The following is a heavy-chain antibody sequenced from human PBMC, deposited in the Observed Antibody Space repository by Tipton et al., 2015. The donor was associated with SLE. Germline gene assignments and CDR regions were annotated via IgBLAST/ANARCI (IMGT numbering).Heavy chain of an antibody. V-gene: IGHV3-74*01. D-gene: IGHD6-19*01. CDR2: INSDGSST. CDR1: GFTFSSYW. Sequence: SLRLSCAASGFTFSSYWMHWVRQVTGKGLVWVSRINSDGSSTSYADSVKGRFTISRDNAKNTLFLQMNSLRAEDTAMYYCARDRGSGSDNWFDPWGQGTLVTVSS. CDR3: ARDRGSGSDNWFDP. J-gene: IGHJ5*02.